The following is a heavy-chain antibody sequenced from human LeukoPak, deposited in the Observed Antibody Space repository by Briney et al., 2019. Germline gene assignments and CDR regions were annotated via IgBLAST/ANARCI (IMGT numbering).Heavy chain of an antibody. CDR3: ARDRGVGENWFDP. CDR2: IYYSGST. J-gene: IGHJ5*02. D-gene: IGHD3-10*01. Sequence: SETLSLTCAVYGGSFSGYYWSWIRQPPGKGLEWIGYIYYSGSTNYNPSLKSRVTISVDTSKNQFSLKLSSVTAADTAVYYCARDRGVGENWFDPWGQGTLVTVSS. CDR1: GGSFSGYY. V-gene: IGHV4-59*01.